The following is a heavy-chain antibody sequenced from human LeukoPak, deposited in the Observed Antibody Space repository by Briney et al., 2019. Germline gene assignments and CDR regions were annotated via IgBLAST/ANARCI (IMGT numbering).Heavy chain of an antibody. CDR3: ARGVRGGAHRVAAAGSKPYYYYMDV. Sequence: PSETLSLTCAVYGGSFSGYYWSWIRQPPGKGLEWIGEINHSGSTNYNPSLKSRVTISVDTSKNQFSLKLSSVTAADTAVYYCARGVRGGAHRVAAAGSKPYYYYMDVWGKGTTVTVSS. CDR1: GGSFSGYY. CDR2: INHSGST. V-gene: IGHV4-34*01. J-gene: IGHJ6*03. D-gene: IGHD6-13*01.